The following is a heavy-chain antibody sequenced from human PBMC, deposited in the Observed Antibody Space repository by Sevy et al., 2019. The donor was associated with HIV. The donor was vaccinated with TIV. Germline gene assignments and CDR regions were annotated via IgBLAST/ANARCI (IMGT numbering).Heavy chain of an antibody. V-gene: IGHV3-48*02. Sequence: GGSLRLSCAASGFTFSSYSMNWVRQAPGKGLEWVSYISSSSSTIYYADSVKGRFTISRDNAKNSLYLQMNSLRDEDTAVYYCARESMVRGVPNAFDIWGQWTMVTVS. J-gene: IGHJ3*02. D-gene: IGHD3-10*01. CDR2: ISSSSSTI. CDR3: ARESMVRGVPNAFDI. CDR1: GFTFSSYS.